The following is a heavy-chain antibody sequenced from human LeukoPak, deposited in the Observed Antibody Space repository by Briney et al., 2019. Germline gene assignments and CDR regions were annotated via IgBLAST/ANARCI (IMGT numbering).Heavy chain of an antibody. D-gene: IGHD6-13*01. J-gene: IGHJ4*02. Sequence: SETLSLTCTVSGGSISSYYWSWIRQPAGKGLGWIGRIYTSGSTNYNPSLKSRVTMSVDTSKNQFSLKLSSVTAADTAVYYCARDSLAIAAAGSGFDYWGRGTLVTVSS. CDR3: ARDSLAIAAAGSGFDY. CDR2: IYTSGST. CDR1: GGSISSYY. V-gene: IGHV4-4*07.